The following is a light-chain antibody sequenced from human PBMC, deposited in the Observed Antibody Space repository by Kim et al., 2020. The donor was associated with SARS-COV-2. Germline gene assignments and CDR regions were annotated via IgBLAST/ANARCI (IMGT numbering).Light chain of an antibody. CDR2: QDS. Sequence: VSPGQTASITCSGDKLGDKYACWYQQKPGQSPVLVIYQDSKRPSRIPERFSGSNSENTATLTISGTQAMDEADYYCQAWDSSTAWVFGGGTKLTVL. CDR3: QAWDSSTAWV. CDR1: KLGDKY. J-gene: IGLJ3*02. V-gene: IGLV3-1*01.